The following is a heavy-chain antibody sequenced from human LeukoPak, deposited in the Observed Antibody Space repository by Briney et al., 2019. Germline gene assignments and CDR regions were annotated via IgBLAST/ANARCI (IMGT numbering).Heavy chain of an antibody. V-gene: IGHV3-30*18. CDR3: AKAYSSGYYGEPSDDEFSVKDGMDV. D-gene: IGHD3-22*01. CDR2: ISYDGSNK. CDR1: GFTFSSYG. J-gene: IGHJ6*02. Sequence: QPGRSLRLSCAASGFTFSSYGMHWVRQAPGKGLEWVAVISYDGSNKYYADSVKGRFTISRDNSKNTLYLQMNSLRAEDTAVYYCAKAYSSGYYGEPSDDEFSVKDGMDVWGQGTTVTVSS.